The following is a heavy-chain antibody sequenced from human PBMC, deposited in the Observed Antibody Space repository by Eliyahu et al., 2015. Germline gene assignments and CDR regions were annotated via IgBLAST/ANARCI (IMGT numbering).Heavy chain of an antibody. D-gene: IGHD2-8*01. V-gene: IGHV3-23*04. CDR1: GFNFVYYA. Sequence: EVQLVESGGGLVQPGGSLRLSCAASGFNFVYYARGGARQAPGXGLEWVSGISGSGGSTYYADSVKGRFTISRDNSKNTLFLQMNSLRAEDTAVYYCARNLIGLPYGMDVWGQGTTVTVSS. CDR3: ARNLIGLPYGMDV. J-gene: IGHJ6*02. CDR2: ISGSGGST.